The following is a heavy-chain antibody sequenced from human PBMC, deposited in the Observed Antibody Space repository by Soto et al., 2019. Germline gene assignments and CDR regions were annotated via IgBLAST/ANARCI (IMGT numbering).Heavy chain of an antibody. J-gene: IGHJ4*02. Sequence: ASVKVSCKASGYTFTSYGISWVRQAPGQGLEWMGWISAYNGNTNYAQKLQGRVTMTTDTSTSTAYMELRSLRSDDTAVYYCARNLGVVVPVEFVYWGQGTLVTVSS. CDR3: ARNLGVVVPVEFVY. V-gene: IGHV1-18*01. CDR1: GYTFTSYG. CDR2: ISAYNGNT. D-gene: IGHD2-2*01.